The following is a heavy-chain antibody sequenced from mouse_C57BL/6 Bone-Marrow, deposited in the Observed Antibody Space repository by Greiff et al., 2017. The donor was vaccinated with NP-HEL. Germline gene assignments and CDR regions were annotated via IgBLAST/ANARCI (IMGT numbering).Heavy chain of an antibody. CDR2: IYPGSGST. Sequence: QVQLQQPGAELVKPGASVKMSCKASGYTFTSYWITWVKQRPGQGLEWIGDIYPGSGSTNYNEKFKSKATLTVDTSSSTAYMQLSSLTSEDSAVYYGARLPHYYGSSSFAYWGQGTLVTVSA. CDR3: ARLPHYYGSSSFAY. D-gene: IGHD1-1*01. V-gene: IGHV1-55*01. J-gene: IGHJ3*01. CDR1: GYTFTSYW.